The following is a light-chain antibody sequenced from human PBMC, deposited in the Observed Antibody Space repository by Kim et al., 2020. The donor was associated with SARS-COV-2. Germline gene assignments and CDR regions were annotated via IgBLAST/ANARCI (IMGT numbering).Light chain of an antibody. CDR3: QVWDSSSDHVV. V-gene: IGLV3-21*04. CDR1: NIGSKS. J-gene: IGLJ2*01. Sequence: APGKTDRITCWGNNIGSKSVHWYQQKPGQAPVLVIYYDSDRPSGIPERFSGSNSGNTATLTISRVEAGDEADYYCQVWDSSSDHVVFGGGTQLTVL. CDR2: YDS.